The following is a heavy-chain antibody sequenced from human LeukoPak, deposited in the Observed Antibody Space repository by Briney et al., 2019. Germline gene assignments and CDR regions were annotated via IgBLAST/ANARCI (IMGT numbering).Heavy chain of an antibody. D-gene: IGHD3-3*01. CDR3: VRADDA. CDR2: FNSDGTTI. CDR1: GFTLSSSW. V-gene: IGHV3-74*01. J-gene: IGHJ5*02. Sequence: GGSLRLSCAASGFTLSSSWMHWVRHVPGKGLVLVSLFNSDGTTISYADSVKGIFTISRHNAKNTLYLQMNSLRAEDTGVYYCVRADDAWGQGTLVTVSS.